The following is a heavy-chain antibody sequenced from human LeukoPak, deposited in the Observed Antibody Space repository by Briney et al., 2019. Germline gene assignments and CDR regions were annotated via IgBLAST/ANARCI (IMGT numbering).Heavy chain of an antibody. V-gene: IGHV1-18*01. CDR1: GYTFTNYG. Sequence: ASVKVSCKASGYTFTNYGISWVRQAPGQGLEWMGWISGYNAKTEYSQKLQGRVTTTTDTSTSTAYMELRSLTSDDTAVYYCARGIGVSQFDYWGQGTLVTVSS. CDR2: ISGYNAKT. J-gene: IGHJ4*02. CDR3: ARGIGVSQFDY. D-gene: IGHD3-10*01.